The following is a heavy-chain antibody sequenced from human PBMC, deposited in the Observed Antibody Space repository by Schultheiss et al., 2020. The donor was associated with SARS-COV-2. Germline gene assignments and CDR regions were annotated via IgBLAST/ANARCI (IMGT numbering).Heavy chain of an antibody. D-gene: IGHD3-22*01. CDR3: ARDQGGNYYDTSGYPYGMDV. CDR1: GFTFSIYW. Sequence: GGSLRLSCAASGFTFSIYWMSWVRQAPGKGLEWVANIKQDGSEKYYVDSVKGRFTISRDNAKKSLYLQMNSLRVEDTAVYYCARDQGGNYYDTSGYPYGMDVWGQGTTVTVSS. J-gene: IGHJ6*02. V-gene: IGHV3-7*03. CDR2: IKQDGSEK.